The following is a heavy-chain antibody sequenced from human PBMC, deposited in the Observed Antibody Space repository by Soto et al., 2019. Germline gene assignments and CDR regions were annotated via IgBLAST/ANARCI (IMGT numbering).Heavy chain of an antibody. D-gene: IGHD2-21*02. CDR1: GGSISSGGYY. CDR2: IYYSGST. CDR3: ARDSHCGGDCYTFDY. J-gene: IGHJ4*02. Sequence: SETLSLTCTVSGGSISSGGYYWSWIRQHPGKGLEWIGYIYYSGSTYYNPSLKSRVTISVDTSKNQFSLKLSSVTAADTAVYYCARDSHCGGDCYTFDYWGQGILVTVSS. V-gene: IGHV4-31*02.